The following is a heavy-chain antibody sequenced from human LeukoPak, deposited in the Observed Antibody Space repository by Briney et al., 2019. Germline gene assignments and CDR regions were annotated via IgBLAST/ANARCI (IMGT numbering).Heavy chain of an antibody. J-gene: IGHJ6*03. Sequence: GGSLRLSCAASGFTFSSYWMSWVRQAPGKGLEWVANIKQDGSEKYYVDSVKGRFTISRDNAKNSLYLQMNSLRAEDTAVYYCARENSDTAMVFYYYYYMDVWGKGTTVTVSS. CDR3: ARENSDTAMVFYYYYYMDV. CDR2: IKQDGSEK. CDR1: GFTFSSYW. V-gene: IGHV3-7*01. D-gene: IGHD5-18*01.